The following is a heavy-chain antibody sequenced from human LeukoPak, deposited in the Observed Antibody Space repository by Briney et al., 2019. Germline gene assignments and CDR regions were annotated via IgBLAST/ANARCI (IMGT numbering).Heavy chain of an antibody. J-gene: IGHJ6*02. D-gene: IGHD6-6*01. V-gene: IGHV4-59*08. Sequence: SETLSLTCTVSGGSISSYYWSWIRQPPGKGLEWIGDIHYSGSTNYNPSLKSRVTMSVDTSTNQFSLRLSSVIAADTAVYYCARSSSSGTYYAMDVWGQGTTVTVSS. CDR1: GGSISSYY. CDR2: IHYSGST. CDR3: ARSSSSGTYYAMDV.